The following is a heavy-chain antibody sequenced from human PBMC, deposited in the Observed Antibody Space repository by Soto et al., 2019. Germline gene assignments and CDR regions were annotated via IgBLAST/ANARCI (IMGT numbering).Heavy chain of an antibody. D-gene: IGHD2-8*01. J-gene: IGHJ4*02. CDR1: GFTFSDYY. CDR3: ARTPDCTNGVCSAGFDY. CDR2: ISSSSSYT. V-gene: IGHV3-11*06. Sequence: GGSLRLSCAASGFTFSDYYMSWIRQAPGKGLEWVSYISSSSSYTNYADSVKGRFTISRDNAKNSLYLQMNSLRAEDTAVYYCARTPDCTNGVCSAGFDYWGQGTLVTVLL.